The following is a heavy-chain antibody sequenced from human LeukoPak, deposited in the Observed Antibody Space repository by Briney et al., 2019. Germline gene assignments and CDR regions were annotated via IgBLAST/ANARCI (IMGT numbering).Heavy chain of an antibody. J-gene: IGHJ4*02. CDR3: ARGDSSSWSFKV. V-gene: IGHV4-59*08. D-gene: IGHD6-13*01. CDR1: GGSMNSYY. CDR2: IYYSGTT. Sequence: PSETLSLTCSVSGGSMNSYYWSWIRQSPGKGLEWIGYIYYSGTTYYNPSLKSRVTISVDTSKNQFSLKLSSVTAADTAVYYCARGDSSSWSFKVWGQGTLVTVSS.